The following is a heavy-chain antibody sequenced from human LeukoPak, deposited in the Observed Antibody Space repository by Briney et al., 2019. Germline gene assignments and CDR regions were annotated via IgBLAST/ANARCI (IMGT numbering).Heavy chain of an antibody. CDR3: AREGVSCSGTSCYYYYMDV. J-gene: IGHJ6*03. CDR2: IIPIFGTA. Sequence: SVKVSCKASGGTFSSYAITWVRQAPGQGLEWMGGIIPIFGTANYAQKFQGRVTITTDESTSTAYMELNSLRSEDTAVYYCAREGVSCSGTSCYYYYMDVWGKGTTVTVSS. D-gene: IGHD2-2*01. CDR1: GGTFSSYA. V-gene: IGHV1-69*05.